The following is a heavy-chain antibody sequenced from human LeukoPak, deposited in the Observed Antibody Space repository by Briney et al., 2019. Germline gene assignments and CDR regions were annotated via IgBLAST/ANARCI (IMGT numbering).Heavy chain of an antibody. CDR1: GFTFSSYA. Sequence: GSLRLSCAASGFTFSSYAMSWIRQPPGKGLEWIGYVYYSGSTNYNPSLKSRVTISVDTSKNQFSLKLRSVTAAETAVYYCARSAQRLAPYDYWGQGTLVTVSS. J-gene: IGHJ4*02. CDR2: VYYSGST. D-gene: IGHD6-25*01. CDR3: ARSAQRLAPYDY. V-gene: IGHV4-59*01.